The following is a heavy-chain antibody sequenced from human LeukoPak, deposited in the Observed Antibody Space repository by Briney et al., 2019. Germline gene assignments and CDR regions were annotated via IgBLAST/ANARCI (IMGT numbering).Heavy chain of an antibody. CDR3: ARGGYSFDY. CDR1: GFSLSGYW. D-gene: IGHD5-18*01. CDR2: LHADGVEQ. Sequence: GGSLRLSCAASGFSLSGYWMTWVRQAPGKGLEWVARLHADGVEQNYVDSVTGRFTMSRDNAKNSLDLQMNSLRVEDTAVYYCARGGYSFDYLGQGTLVAVSP. V-gene: IGHV3-7*01. J-gene: IGHJ4*02.